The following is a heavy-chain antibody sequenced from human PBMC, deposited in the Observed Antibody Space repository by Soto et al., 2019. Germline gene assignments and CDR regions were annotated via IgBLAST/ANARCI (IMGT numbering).Heavy chain of an antibody. D-gene: IGHD3-22*01. Sequence: QVQLVQSGAEVKKPGSSVKVSCKASGGTFSSYTISWVRQAPGQGLEWMGRIIPILGIANYAQKFQGRVTITADKSTSTAYMELSSLRSEDTAVYYCASPYYDGSGYQPPFSYWGQGTLVTVSS. CDR3: ASPYYDGSGYQPPFSY. CDR1: GGTFSSYT. CDR2: IIPILGIA. J-gene: IGHJ4*02. V-gene: IGHV1-69*02.